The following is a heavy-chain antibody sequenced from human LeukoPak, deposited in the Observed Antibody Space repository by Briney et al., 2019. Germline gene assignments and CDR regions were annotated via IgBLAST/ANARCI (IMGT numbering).Heavy chain of an antibody. V-gene: IGHV1-69*13. J-gene: IGHJ5*02. CDR3: AREAMASS. CDR1: GGIFSSYV. CDR2: IIPIFGTA. Sequence: ASVKVSCKASGGIFSSYVISWLRQPPGQGVEWMGGIIPIFGTANYAQKFQGRVTITANESTNTAYMELSSLRSEDTAVYYCAREAMASSWGQGTLVTVSS. D-gene: IGHD5-18*01.